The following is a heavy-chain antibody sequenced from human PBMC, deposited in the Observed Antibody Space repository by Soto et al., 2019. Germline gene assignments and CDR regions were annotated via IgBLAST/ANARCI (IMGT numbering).Heavy chain of an antibody. Sequence: EVQLLESGGGFVQPGGSLRLSCAAAGFIFSSLAMTVCRQSPGKGLEWVSSISGRGVDTLYADSVKGRFTISRDNSRNTLYLQVNSLRAEDTAVYYCAKDQPDVTLFDYWGQGTLVTVSS. D-gene: IGHD2-21*02. CDR3: AKDQPDVTLFDY. CDR2: ISGRGVDT. J-gene: IGHJ4*02. V-gene: IGHV3-23*01. CDR1: GFIFSSLA.